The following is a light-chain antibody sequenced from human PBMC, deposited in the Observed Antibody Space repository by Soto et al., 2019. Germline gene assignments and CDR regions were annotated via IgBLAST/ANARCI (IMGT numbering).Light chain of an antibody. CDR1: QSASST. CDR2: GES. Sequence: VMTQSPATLSLSPGDSATPSCRASQSASSTLAWYQQKTGQAPRILIYGESTRATGIPDRLSGSGSGTEFTLTISSLQSEDFAVYYCQKYNNWPRTCGQGTKVDIK. V-gene: IGKV3-15*01. J-gene: IGKJ1*01. CDR3: QKYNNWPRT.